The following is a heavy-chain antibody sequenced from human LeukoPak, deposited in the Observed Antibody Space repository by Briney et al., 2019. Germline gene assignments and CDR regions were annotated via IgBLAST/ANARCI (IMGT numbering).Heavy chain of an antibody. D-gene: IGHD5-24*01. CDR1: GFTFSSYG. CDR3: AKGGEMATN. Sequence: PGRSLRLSCAASGFTFSSYGMHWVRQAPGKGLEWVAVISYDGSNKYYADSVKGRFTISRDNSKNTLYLQMNRLRAEDTAVYYCAKGGEMATNWGQGTLVTVSS. CDR2: ISYDGSNK. J-gene: IGHJ4*02. V-gene: IGHV3-30*18.